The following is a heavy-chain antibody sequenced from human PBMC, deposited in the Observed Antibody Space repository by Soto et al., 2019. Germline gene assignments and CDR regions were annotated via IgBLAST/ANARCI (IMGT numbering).Heavy chain of an antibody. V-gene: IGHV4-30-2*03. D-gene: IGHD3-22*01. J-gene: IGHJ4*02. CDR2: IYYLGNT. CDR1: GFTFDDYA. CDR3: AGLYPYESSGYHLNY. Sequence: LRLSCAASGFTFDDYAMHWVRQAPGKGLEWVGSIYYLGNTYYNPSLGSRITISVDTSKNQFSLKLRSVTAADTAFFYCAGLYPYESSGYHLNYWGQGALVTVSS.